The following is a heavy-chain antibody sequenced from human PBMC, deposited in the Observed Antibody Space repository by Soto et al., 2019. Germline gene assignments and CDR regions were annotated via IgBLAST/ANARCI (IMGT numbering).Heavy chain of an antibody. CDR2: ISSSSSTI. Sequence: PVGSLRLSCAASGFTFSSYSMNWVRQAPGKGLEWVSYISSSSSTIYYADSVKGRFTISRDNAKNSLYLQMNSLGDEDTAVYYCARDGDFWSGYINWFDPWGQGTLVTVSS. D-gene: IGHD3-3*01. CDR1: GFTFSSYS. CDR3: ARDGDFWSGYINWFDP. J-gene: IGHJ5*02. V-gene: IGHV3-48*02.